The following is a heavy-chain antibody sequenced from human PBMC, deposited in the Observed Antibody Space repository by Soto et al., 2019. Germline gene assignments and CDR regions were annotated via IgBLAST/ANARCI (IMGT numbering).Heavy chain of an antibody. D-gene: IGHD3-9*01. CDR3: ASHSAVLRYFDWSPNAFDI. CDR2: ISYDGSNK. Sequence: PGGSLRLSCAASGFTFSSYGMHWVRQAPGKGLEWVAVISYDGSNKYYADSVKGRFTISRDNSKNTLYLQMNSLRAEDTAVYYCASHSAVLRYFDWSPNAFDIWGQGTMVTVSS. CDR1: GFTFSSYG. J-gene: IGHJ3*02. V-gene: IGHV3-30*03.